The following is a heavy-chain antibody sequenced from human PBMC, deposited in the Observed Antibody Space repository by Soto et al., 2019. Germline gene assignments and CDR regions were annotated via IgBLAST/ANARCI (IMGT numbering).Heavy chain of an antibody. Sequence: EVQLVESGGGLVQQVGALRLSCASSVFTFSSYWMHWVRQSPRKGLVWVSRINSDGSSTSYADSVKGRFTISIDNAKNTLYLQVNSLRAEDTAVYYCVSTSLVVAAATREDYWGQGTLGTVSS. D-gene: IGHD2-15*01. V-gene: IGHV3-74*01. CDR1: VFTFSSYW. CDR3: VSTSLVVAAATREDY. J-gene: IGHJ4*02. CDR2: INSDGSST.